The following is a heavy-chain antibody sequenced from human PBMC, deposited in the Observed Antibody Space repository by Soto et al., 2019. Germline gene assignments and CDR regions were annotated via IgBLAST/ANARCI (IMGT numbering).Heavy chain of an antibody. V-gene: IGHV4-30-4*01. CDR2: IYYSGST. J-gene: IGHJ5*02. CDR1: GGSISSGDYY. Sequence: PSETLSLTCTVSGGSISSGDYYWSWIRQPPGKGLEWIGYIYYSGSTYYNPSLKSRVTISVDTSKNQFSLKLSSVTAADTAVYYCASKPSGYERWLDPWGQGTLVTLSS. D-gene: IGHD5-12*01. CDR3: ASKPSGYERWLDP.